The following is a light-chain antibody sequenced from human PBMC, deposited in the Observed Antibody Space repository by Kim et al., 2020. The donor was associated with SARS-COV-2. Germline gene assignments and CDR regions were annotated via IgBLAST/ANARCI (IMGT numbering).Light chain of an antibody. CDR1: TSNIGAGYD. CDR3: QSYDSSLSAWV. CDR2: ANN. J-gene: IGLJ3*02. V-gene: IGLV1-40*01. Sequence: RVAISCTGSTSNIGAGYDVHWYQQIPGTATKLLISANNNRPSGVPDRFSVSKSDTSASLAITGLQAEDEANYYCQSYDSSLSAWVFGGGTQLTVL.